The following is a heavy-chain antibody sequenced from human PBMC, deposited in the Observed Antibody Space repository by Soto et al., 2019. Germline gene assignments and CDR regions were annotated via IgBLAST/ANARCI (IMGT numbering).Heavy chain of an antibody. CDR3: ARDLGYCSGGSCYSSKIDP. J-gene: IGHJ5*02. Sequence: PSETLSLTCTVSGGSISSYYWSWIRQPPGKGLEWIGYIYYSGSTNYNPSLKSRVTISIDTSKNQFSLKLSSVTAADTAVYYCARDLGYCSGGSCYSSKIDPWGQGTLVTVSS. V-gene: IGHV4-59*01. D-gene: IGHD2-15*01. CDR2: IYYSGST. CDR1: GGSISSYY.